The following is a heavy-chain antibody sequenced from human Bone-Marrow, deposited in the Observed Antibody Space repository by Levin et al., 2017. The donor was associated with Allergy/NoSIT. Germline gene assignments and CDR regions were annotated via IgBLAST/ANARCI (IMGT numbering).Heavy chain of an antibody. CDR1: GFLFRKYW. J-gene: IGHJ3*01. D-gene: IGHD2-8*01. Sequence: GGSLRLSCEGSGFLFRKYWMHWVRQTPGKGLVWVARMNLDGTVINYVDSVKGRFTISRDDVKSTLYLEMHNLRVDDTAIYHCAREPTNYDAFDLWGQGTMVTVS. V-gene: IGHV3-74*01. CDR3: AREPTNYDAFDL. CDR2: MNLDGTVI.